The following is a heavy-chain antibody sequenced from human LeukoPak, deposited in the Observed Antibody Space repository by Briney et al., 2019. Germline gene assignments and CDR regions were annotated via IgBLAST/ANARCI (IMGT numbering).Heavy chain of an antibody. Sequence: GRSLRLSCAASGFTFSSYAMHWVRQALGKGLEWVAVISYDGSNKYYADSVKGRFTISRDNSKNTLYLQMNSLRAEDTAVYYCARDFPPYYDFWSGYYDYWGQGTLVTVSS. V-gene: IGHV3-30*04. J-gene: IGHJ4*02. CDR2: ISYDGSNK. CDR1: GFTFSSYA. CDR3: ARDFPPYYDFWSGYYDY. D-gene: IGHD3-3*01.